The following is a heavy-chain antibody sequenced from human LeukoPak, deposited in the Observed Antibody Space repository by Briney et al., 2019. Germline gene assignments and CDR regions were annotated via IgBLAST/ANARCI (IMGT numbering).Heavy chain of an antibody. CDR3: ARDDYSSSWHDAFDI. CDR2: IYYSGST. J-gene: IGHJ3*02. D-gene: IGHD6-13*01. CDR1: GGSISSSSYY. Sequence: SETLSLTCTVSGGSISSSSYYWGCIRQPPGKGLEWIANIYYSGSTNYNPSLKSRVTISVDTSKNQFSLKLSSVTAADTAVYYCARDDYSSSWHDAFDIWGQGTMVTVSS. V-gene: IGHV4-39*07.